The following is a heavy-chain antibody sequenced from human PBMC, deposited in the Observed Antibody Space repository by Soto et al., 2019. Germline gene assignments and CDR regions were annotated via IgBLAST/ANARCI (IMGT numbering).Heavy chain of an antibody. CDR3: ERGDFWSGYHPYFDY. V-gene: IGHV5-51*01. J-gene: IGHJ4*02. CDR1: GYSFTSYW. Sequence: PGESLKISCKGSGYSFTSYWIGWVRQMPGKGLEWMGIIYPGDSDTRYSPSFQGQVTISADKSISTAYLQWSSLKASDTAMYYCERGDFWSGYHPYFDYWGQGALVTVSS. D-gene: IGHD3-3*01. CDR2: IYPGDSDT.